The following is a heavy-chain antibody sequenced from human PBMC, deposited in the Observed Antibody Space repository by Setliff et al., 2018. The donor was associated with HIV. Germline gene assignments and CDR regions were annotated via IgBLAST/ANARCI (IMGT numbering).Heavy chain of an antibody. J-gene: IGHJ3*02. Sequence: TSETLSLSCEATGFMFSDFWMYWVRQAPGKGLVWVSGINGDGSYTSYADSVKGRFTISRDNSKNTLYLQMNSLRAEDTAVFYYDSSGDAFDIWGQGTMVTVSS. CDR1: GFMFSDFW. V-gene: IGHV3-74*01. D-gene: IGHD3-22*01. CDR2: INGDGSYT. CDR3: DSSGDAFDI.